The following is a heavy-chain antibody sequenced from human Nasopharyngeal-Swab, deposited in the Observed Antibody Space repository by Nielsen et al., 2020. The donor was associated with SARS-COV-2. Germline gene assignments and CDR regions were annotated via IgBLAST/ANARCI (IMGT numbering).Heavy chain of an antibody. CDR2: ISVGGSTV. CDR1: GFTFNNYE. CDR3: ARASRGWS. Sequence: GESLKISCVASGFTFNNYEMNWVRQAPGKGLEWVSFISVGGSTVQYADSVKDRFTISRDDAKRSLFLQMNSLRVEDAAVYYCARASRGWSWGQGTLVTVSS. V-gene: IGHV3-48*03. D-gene: IGHD6-19*01. J-gene: IGHJ5*02.